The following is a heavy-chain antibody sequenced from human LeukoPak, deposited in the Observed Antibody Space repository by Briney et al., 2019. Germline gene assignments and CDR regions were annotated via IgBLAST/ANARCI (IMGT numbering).Heavy chain of an antibody. V-gene: IGHV4-4*02. CDR3: ARVTLIVVVAWFDH. J-gene: IGHJ5*02. D-gene: IGHD2-2*01. CDR2: IYHSGST. Sequence: ASETLSLTRAVSGGSISSSNWWSWVRQPPGKGLEWLGEIYHSGSTNYNPSLKSRVTMSVDKSKNQFSLKLSSVTAADTAVYYCARVTLIVVVAWFDHWGQGTLVTVSP. CDR1: GGSISSSNW.